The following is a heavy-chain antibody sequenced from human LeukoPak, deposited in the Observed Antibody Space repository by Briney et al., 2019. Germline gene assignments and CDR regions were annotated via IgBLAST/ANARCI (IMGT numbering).Heavy chain of an antibody. D-gene: IGHD2/OR15-2a*01. CDR1: VLTFSSYS. J-gene: IGHJ4*02. V-gene: IGHV3-21*01. CDR2: ISSSSRYI. CDR3: AREGPRGNSQFDY. Sequence: GRSLRLSCAASVLTFSSYSMNWVPQAPGKGLEWVSSISSSSRYIYYADSVKGRFTISRDNAKNSLYLQMNSLRAEDTAVYYCAREGPRGNSQFDYWGQGALVSVSS.